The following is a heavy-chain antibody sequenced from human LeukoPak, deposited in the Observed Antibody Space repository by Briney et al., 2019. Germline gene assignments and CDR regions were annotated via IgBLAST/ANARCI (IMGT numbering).Heavy chain of an antibody. CDR2: IRNIGRED. D-gene: IGHD3-3*01. V-gene: IGHV3-30*02. J-gene: IGHJ4*02. CDR3: AARDFWSGTASDY. Sequence: GGSLSLSCAACGFTFSSYGTHLVRQAPGKGPEGVSFIRNIGREDNSAGSVRGQLTNSRDNSKNTLYLQMNRLRVETTAVYYCAARDFWSGTASDYWGAGDLVTVSS. CDR1: GFTFSSYG.